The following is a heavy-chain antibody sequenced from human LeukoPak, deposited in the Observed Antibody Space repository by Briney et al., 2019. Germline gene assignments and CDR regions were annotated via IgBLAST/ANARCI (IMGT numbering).Heavy chain of an antibody. CDR1: GFTVSSNY. D-gene: IGHD6-6*01. J-gene: IGHJ4*02. CDR2: IYSGGST. Sequence: GGSLRLSCAASGFTVSSNYMSWVRQAPGKGLEWVSVIYSGGSTYYADSVKGRFTISRDNSKNTLYLQMNSLRAEDTAVYYCAKKGSIAAYYFDYWGQGTLVTVSS. V-gene: IGHV3-66*01. CDR3: AKKGSIAAYYFDY.